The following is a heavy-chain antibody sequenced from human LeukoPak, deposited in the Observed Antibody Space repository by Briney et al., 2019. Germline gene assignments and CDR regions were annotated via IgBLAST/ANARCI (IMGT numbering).Heavy chain of an antibody. J-gene: IGHJ6*02. Sequence: GGSLRLSCAASGFTFSSYGMHWVRQAPGKGLEWVAVIGYDGSNKYYADSVKGRFTISRDNSKNTLYLQMNSLRAENTAVYYCARDLYSTLLAYYYGMDVWGQGTTVTVSS. V-gene: IGHV3-33*01. CDR1: GFTFSSYG. CDR3: ARDLYSTLLAYYYGMDV. D-gene: IGHD6-13*01. CDR2: IGYDGSNK.